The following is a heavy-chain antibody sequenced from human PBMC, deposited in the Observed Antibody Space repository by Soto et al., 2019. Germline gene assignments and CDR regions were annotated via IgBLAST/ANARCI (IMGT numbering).Heavy chain of an antibody. CDR1: GGTFSRPA. CDR3: ARAGIHGNSWYFWFEP. Sequence: SVKVSCKTSGGTFSRPAINWVRQAPGQGLEWMGGIIPLFGTTNYAQKFKGRVTISADESSSTAYMELSSLTSEDAAVYYCARAGIHGNSWYFWFEPGGQGNLVTVS. V-gene: IGHV1-69*13. J-gene: IGHJ5*02. D-gene: IGHD6-13*01. CDR2: IIPLFGTT.